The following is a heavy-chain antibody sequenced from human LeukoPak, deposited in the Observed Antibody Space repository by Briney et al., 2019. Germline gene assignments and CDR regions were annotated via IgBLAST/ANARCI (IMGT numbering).Heavy chain of an antibody. V-gene: IGHV3-21*01. CDR1: GFTFSSYT. D-gene: IGHD3-22*01. CDR2: ISSRSNYI. J-gene: IGHJ4*02. Sequence: GGSLRLSCAASGFTFSSYTMNWVRQAPGKGLEWVSSISSRSNYIYYADSLKGRFTISRDNAKNSLYLQMNSLRAEDTAVYYCARGYDTSGYHYGYWGQGTLVTVSS. CDR3: ARGYDTSGYHYGY.